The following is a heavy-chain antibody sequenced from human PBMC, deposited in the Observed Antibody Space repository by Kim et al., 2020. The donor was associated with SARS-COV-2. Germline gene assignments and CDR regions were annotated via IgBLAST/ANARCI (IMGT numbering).Heavy chain of an antibody. V-gene: IGHV4-61*01. CDR2: ISDSGSS. Sequence: SETLSLTCTVSGDSVTRGIFYWSWIRQPPGKGLEWIGYISDSGSSKYNPSLKSRLTISVDTSKNQFSLRLTSLTAADTAVYYCARDHPGVGYGSGSGVFDIWGQGTIVTVSS. J-gene: IGHJ3*02. D-gene: IGHD3-10*01. CDR3: ARDHPGVGYGSGSGVFDI. CDR1: GDSVTRGIFY.